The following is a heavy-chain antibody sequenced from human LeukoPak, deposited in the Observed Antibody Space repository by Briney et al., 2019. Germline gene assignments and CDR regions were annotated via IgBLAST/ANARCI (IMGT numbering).Heavy chain of an antibody. CDR2: ISYDGSNK. J-gene: IGHJ4*02. V-gene: IGHV3-30*09. D-gene: IGHD2-2*01. Sequence: GGSLRLSCAASVFTFSSYAMHWVRQAPGKGLEWVAVISYDGSNKYYADSVKGRFAISRDNSKNTLYLQMNSLRAEDTAVYYCARPPSTYCSSTSCTFDYWGQGTLVTVSS. CDR1: VFTFSSYA. CDR3: ARPPSTYCSSTSCTFDY.